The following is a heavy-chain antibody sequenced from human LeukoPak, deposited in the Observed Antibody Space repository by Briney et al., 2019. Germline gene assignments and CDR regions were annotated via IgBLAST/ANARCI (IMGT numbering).Heavy chain of an antibody. Sequence: GASVKVSCKASGYTFTSYGISWVRQAPGQGLEWMGWISAYNGNTNYAQKLQGRVTMTTDTSTSTVYMELSSLRPEDMAVYYCTRSGVNYWYYYMDVWGKGTTVTVSS. CDR1: GYTFTSYG. CDR3: TRSGVNYWYYYMDV. CDR2: ISAYNGNT. J-gene: IGHJ6*03. D-gene: IGHD6-25*01. V-gene: IGHV1-18*03.